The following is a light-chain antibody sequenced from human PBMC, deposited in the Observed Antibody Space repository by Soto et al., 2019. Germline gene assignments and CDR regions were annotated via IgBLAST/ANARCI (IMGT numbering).Light chain of an antibody. CDR1: NSNIGAGYD. CDR2: GNS. CDR3: QSYDSSLSAHVV. Sequence: QSALTQPPSVSGAPGQRVTISCTGSNSNIGAGYDVHWYQQLPGTAPKLLIYGNSNRPSGVPDRFSGSKSGTSASLAITGLQAEDEADYYCQSYDSSLSAHVVFGGGTKLTVL. J-gene: IGLJ2*01. V-gene: IGLV1-40*01.